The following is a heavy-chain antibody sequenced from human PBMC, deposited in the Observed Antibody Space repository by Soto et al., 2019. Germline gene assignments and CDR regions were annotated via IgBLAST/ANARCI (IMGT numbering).Heavy chain of an antibody. D-gene: IGHD4-4*01. Sequence: SETLSLTCTVSGGSLSRYYWSWIRQPPGKGLEWIGHIYHNGRTKYNPSLESRATLSVDTSKSQFSLKLSSVSAADTAVYYCARHDSVYSNLAIDYWGQGTLVTVSS. CDR3: ARHDSVYSNLAIDY. V-gene: IGHV4-59*08. CDR1: GGSLSRYY. J-gene: IGHJ4*02. CDR2: IYHNGRT.